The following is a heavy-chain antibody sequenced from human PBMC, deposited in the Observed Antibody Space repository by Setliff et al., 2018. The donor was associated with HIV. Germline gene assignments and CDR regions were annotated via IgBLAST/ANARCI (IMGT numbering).Heavy chain of an antibody. J-gene: IGHJ4*02. D-gene: IGHD3-22*01. CDR1: GGSISSGSYY. V-gene: IGHV4-61*02. CDR3: ARGLSFYDPGGFDY. CDR2: IYTSGST. Sequence: SETLSLTCTVSGGSISSGSYYWSWIRQPAGKGLEWIGRIYTSGSTNYNPPLKSRVTISVDTSKNQFSLKLSSVTAADTAVYYCARGLSFYDPGGFDYWGQGTLVTVSS.